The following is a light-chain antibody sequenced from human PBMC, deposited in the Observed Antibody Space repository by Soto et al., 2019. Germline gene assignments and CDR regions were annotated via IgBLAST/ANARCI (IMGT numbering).Light chain of an antibody. CDR2: GAS. V-gene: IGKV3-20*01. J-gene: IGKJ3*01. CDR1: QSVSSSY. CDR3: QQYGSSQFT. Sequence: EIVLTQSPGTLSLSPGERATLSCRASQSVSSSYLAWYQQKPGQAPRLLIYGASSRATGIPDRFSGSGSGTDFTLTISRLEPEEFAVHYCQQYGSSQFTFGPGTKVDIK.